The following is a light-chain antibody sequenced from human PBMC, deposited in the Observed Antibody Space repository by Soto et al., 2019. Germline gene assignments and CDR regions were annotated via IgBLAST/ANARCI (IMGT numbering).Light chain of an antibody. V-gene: IGKV2-28*01. CDR3: FQGLQTPPIT. CDR2: LGS. J-gene: IGKJ5*01. CDR1: QSLQYSNGYNY. Sequence: DIVLTQSPLSLPVIPGEPASISCRSSQSLQYSNGYNYLDWYFQKPGQSPQLLISLGSTRASGVPDRFSGSGSGTDFTLKISRVEADDVGVYYCFQGLQTPPITVGQGTRLEIK.